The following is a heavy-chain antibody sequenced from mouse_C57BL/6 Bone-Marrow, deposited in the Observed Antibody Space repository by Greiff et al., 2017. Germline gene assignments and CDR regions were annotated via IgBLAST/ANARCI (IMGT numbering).Heavy chain of an antibody. CDR3: ARGATEYFDY. CDR1: GYTFTDYY. V-gene: IGHV1-26*01. CDR2: INPNNGGT. D-gene: IGHD3-1*01. Sequence: VQLQQSGPELVKPGASVKISCKASGYTFTDYYMNWVKQSHGKSLEWIGDINPNNGGTSYNQKFKGKATLTVDKSSSTAYMELRSLTSEDSAVYYCARGATEYFDYWGQGTTLTVSS. J-gene: IGHJ2*01.